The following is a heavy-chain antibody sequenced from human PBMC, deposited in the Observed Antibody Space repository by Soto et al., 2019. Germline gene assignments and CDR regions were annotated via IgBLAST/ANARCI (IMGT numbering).Heavy chain of an antibody. J-gene: IGHJ4*02. CDR3: AKDRRAGGNSAFYFDF. Sequence: GGSLRLSCAASGFKFSNYAMSWVRQAPGKGLEWVSLISATGGGTYYADSVKGRFTISRDNSHNTLYLQVHSLTAEDTAAYYCAKDRRAGGNSAFYFDFWGQGAQVTVPS. CDR1: GFKFSNYA. CDR2: ISATGGGT. D-gene: IGHD3-16*01. V-gene: IGHV3-23*01.